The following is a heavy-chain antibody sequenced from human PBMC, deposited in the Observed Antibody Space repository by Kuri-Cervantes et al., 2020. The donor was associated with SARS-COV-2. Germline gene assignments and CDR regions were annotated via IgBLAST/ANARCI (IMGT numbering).Heavy chain of an antibody. Sequence: GGSLRLSCAASGFTFSSYWMSWVRQAPGKGLEWVSVIYSGGSTYYADSVKGRFTISRDNSKNTLYLQMNSLRAEDTAVYYCARETYYYDSSGYYYSYYYGMDVWGQGTTVTVSS. J-gene: IGHJ6*02. D-gene: IGHD3-22*01. CDR1: GFTFSSYW. V-gene: IGHV3-53*01. CDR3: ARETYYYDSSGYYYSYYYGMDV. CDR2: IYSGGST.